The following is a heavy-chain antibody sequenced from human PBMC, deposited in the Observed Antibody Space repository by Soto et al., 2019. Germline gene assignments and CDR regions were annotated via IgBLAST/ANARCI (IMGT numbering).Heavy chain of an antibody. V-gene: IGHV3-23*01. Sequence: GGAPRISFAGPGFTLSPHTKNLGRQAPGKGLEWVSGIGGGGDTHYADSVRGRFTISRDNSRSMVVLQMSSLRAEDTGIYYCAKDRHPDGIWSFDFWGQGTLVTVSS. J-gene: IGHJ4*02. D-gene: IGHD3-9*01. CDR1: GFTLSPHT. CDR2: IGGGGDT. CDR3: AKDRHPDGIWSFDF.